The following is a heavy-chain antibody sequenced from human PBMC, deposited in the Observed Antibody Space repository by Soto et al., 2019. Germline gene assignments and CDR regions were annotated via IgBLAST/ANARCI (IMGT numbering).Heavy chain of an antibody. CDR3: AKDGHSSSSYMDV. V-gene: IGHV3-23*01. J-gene: IGHJ6*03. D-gene: IGHD6-13*01. CDR2: ITDGGGNT. CDR1: GFTFSSYA. Sequence: GSLRLSCAASGFTFSSYAMHWVRQAPGKGLEWVSAITDGGGNTYYADSVKGRFTISRDNSKNTLYLQMNSLRAEDTAVYYCAKDGHSSSSYMDVWGKGTTVTVSS.